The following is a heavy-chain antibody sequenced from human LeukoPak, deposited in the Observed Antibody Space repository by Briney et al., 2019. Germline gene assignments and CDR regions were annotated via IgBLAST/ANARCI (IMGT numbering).Heavy chain of an antibody. J-gene: IGHJ4*02. CDR2: INGDGNRL. CDR3: ARGGGYYPIDY. D-gene: IGHD2-15*01. Sequence: GGSLRLSCAASGFTFSNYWLHWVRQVPGKGLMWVSRINGDGNRLNYADSVKGRFTISRDTSKNTLYLQVNSLRAEDTAVYYCARGGGYYPIDYWGQGTLVTVSS. CDR1: GFTFSNYW. V-gene: IGHV3-74*01.